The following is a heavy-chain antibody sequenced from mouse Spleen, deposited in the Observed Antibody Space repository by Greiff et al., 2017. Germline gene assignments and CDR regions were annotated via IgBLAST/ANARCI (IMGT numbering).Heavy chain of an antibody. Sequence: LVESGAELAKPGASVKMSCKASGYTFTSYWMHWVKQRPGQGLEWIGYINPSTGYTEYNQKFKDKATLTADKSSSTAYMQLSSLTSEDSAVYYCARGYWGDYWGQGTSVTVSS. CDR2: INPSTGYT. CDR3: ARGYWGDY. D-gene: IGHD4-1*01. CDR1: GYTFTSYW. J-gene: IGHJ4*01. V-gene: IGHV1-7*01.